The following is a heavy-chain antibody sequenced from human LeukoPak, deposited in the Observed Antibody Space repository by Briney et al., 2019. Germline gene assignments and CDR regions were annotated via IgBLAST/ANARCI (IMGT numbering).Heavy chain of an antibody. V-gene: IGHV3-21*01. CDR2: SSSSSSDI. D-gene: IGHD3-3*01. Sequence: GGSLRLSCAPSGYLFRTYSMNWVRQAPGEGLEGLTSSSSSSSDIYYADSVKGRFTISRDNAKNSLYLQMNSLRAEDTAVYYCARGGTRFLEWLPMDVWGKGTTVTVSS. CDR1: GYLFRTYS. CDR3: ARGGTRFLEWLPMDV. J-gene: IGHJ6*04.